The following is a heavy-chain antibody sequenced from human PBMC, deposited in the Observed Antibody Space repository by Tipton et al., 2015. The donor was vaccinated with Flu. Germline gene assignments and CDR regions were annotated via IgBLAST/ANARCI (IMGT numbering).Heavy chain of an antibody. Sequence: SLRLSCAASGFTFSSYAMSWVRQAPGKGLEWVSAISGSGGSTYYADSVKGRFTISRDNSKNTLYLQMNSLRAEDTAVYYCAKDRGGSPAYSAYIPSSPLGYWGQGTLVTVSS. J-gene: IGHJ4*02. V-gene: IGHV3-23*01. CDR3: AKDRGGSPAYSAYIPSSPLGY. CDR2: ISGSGGST. D-gene: IGHD2-15*01. CDR1: GFTFSSYA.